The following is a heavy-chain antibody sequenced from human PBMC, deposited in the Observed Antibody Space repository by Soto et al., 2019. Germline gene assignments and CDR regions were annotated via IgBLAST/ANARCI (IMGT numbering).Heavy chain of an antibody. D-gene: IGHD3-10*01. CDR3: ARDAPGVTMVRGVSPFDY. J-gene: IGHJ4*02. V-gene: IGHV1-69*08. CDR2: IIPILGIA. Sequence: QVQLVQSGAEVKKPGSSVKVSCKASGGTFSSYTISWVRQAPGQGLEWMGRIIPILGIANYAQKFQGRVTITADXXTXTXXMELSSLRSEDTAVYYCARDAPGVTMVRGVSPFDYWGQGTLVTVSS. CDR1: GGTFSSYT.